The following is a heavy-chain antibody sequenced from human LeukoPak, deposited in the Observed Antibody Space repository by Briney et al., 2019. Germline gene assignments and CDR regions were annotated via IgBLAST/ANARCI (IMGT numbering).Heavy chain of an antibody. CDR3: AKDGWAAAGYYYYNGMDV. J-gene: IGHJ6*02. CDR1: GFTFDDYA. CDR2: ISWNSGSI. D-gene: IGHD6-13*01. V-gene: IGHV3-9*01. Sequence: GRSLRLSCAASGFTFDDYAMPWVRQAPGKGLGWDSGISWNSGSISYADSVKGRFTISRDHAKNSLYLQMNSMRAEDTALYYCAKDGWAAAGYYYYNGMDVWGQGTTVTVSS.